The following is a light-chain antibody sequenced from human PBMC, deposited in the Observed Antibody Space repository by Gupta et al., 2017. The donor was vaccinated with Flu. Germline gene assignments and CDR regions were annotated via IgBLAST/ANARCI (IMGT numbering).Light chain of an antibody. CDR3: GTWDSSLSAYVV. CDR2: ENN. CDR1: SSNIGNNY. J-gene: IGLJ2*01. Sequence: QSVLTQPPSVSAAPGRKVTISCSGSSSNIGNNYVSWYQQLPGTAPKLLIYENNKRPSGIPDRFSGSKSGTSATLGITGLQTGDEADYYCGTWDSSLSAYVVFGGGTKLTVL. V-gene: IGLV1-51*02.